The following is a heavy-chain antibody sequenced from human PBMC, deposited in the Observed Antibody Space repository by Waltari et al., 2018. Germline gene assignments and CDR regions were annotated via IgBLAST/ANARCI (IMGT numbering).Heavy chain of an antibody. Sequence: STYWLNWARGVPGGGLVSVARIHPNGNTVLDADSVKGRFTISRDNAKNTLYLQMNRLTDDDTAVYYCARSGFMDVWGQGTTVTVSS. J-gene: IGHJ6*02. CDR2: IHPNGNTV. V-gene: IGHV3-74*01. D-gene: IGHD3-10*01. CDR1: STYW. CDR3: ARSGFMDV.